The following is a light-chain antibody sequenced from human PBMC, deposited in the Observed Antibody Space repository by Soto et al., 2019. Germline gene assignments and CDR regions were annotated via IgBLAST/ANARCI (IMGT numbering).Light chain of an antibody. CDR2: GAS. CDR1: QRVSSNY. J-gene: IGKJ2*01. CDR3: QQYGSSLYT. V-gene: IGKV3-20*01. Sequence: EIVLTQSPGTLSLSPGDRATLSCGASQRVSSNYLAWYQQRPGQAPRLLIYGASSRATGIPDRFSGSGSGTDFTLTINRLEPEDFAVYYCQQYGSSLYTFGQGTKVEIK.